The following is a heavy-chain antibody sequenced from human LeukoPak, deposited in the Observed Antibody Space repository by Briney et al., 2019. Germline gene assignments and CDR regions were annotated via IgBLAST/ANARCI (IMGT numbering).Heavy chain of an antibody. CDR2: IIPIFGTA. Sequence: ASVKVSCKASGGTFSSYAISWVRQAPGQGLEWMGGIIPIFGTANYAQKFQGRVTITTDESTSTAYMELSSLRSEDTAVYYCAIDRIGEVIFDYWGQGTLVTVSS. D-gene: IGHD3-10*01. V-gene: IGHV1-69*05. CDR3: AIDRIGEVIFDY. CDR1: GGTFSSYA. J-gene: IGHJ4*02.